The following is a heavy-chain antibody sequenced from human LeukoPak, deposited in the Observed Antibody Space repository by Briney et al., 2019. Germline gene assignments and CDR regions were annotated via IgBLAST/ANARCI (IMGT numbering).Heavy chain of an antibody. V-gene: IGHV4-30-4*01. CDR3: ARAPVGFCSGGTCKRYFDY. CDR2: INYSGST. CDR1: GGSISSGDYY. J-gene: IGHJ4*02. D-gene: IGHD2-15*01. Sequence: SETLSLTCTVSGGSISSGDYYWSWFRQPPGKGLEWIGYINYSGSTSHNPSLRSRVTISVDTSKNQFSLKVSSVTAADTAVYYCARAPVGFCSGGTCKRYFDYWGQGALVTVSS.